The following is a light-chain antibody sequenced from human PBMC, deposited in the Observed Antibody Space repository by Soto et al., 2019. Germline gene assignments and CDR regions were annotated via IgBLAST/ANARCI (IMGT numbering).Light chain of an antibody. V-gene: IGLV2-8*01. Sequence: QSVLTQPPSAYGSPGQSITIACTGTSTDVGTYNYVSWYQQHPGKAPTLMIYEVNKRPSGVPDRFSGSTSGNTASLTVSGVQSEDEADYYCSSYAGSNKMMFGEGTKLTVL. CDR3: SSYAGSNKMM. J-gene: IGLJ3*02. CDR2: EVN. CDR1: STDVGTYNY.